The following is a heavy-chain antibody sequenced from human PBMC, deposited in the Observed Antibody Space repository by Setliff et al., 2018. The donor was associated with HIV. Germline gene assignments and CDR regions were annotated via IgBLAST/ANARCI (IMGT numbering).Heavy chain of an antibody. D-gene: IGHD3-22*01. CDR3: ARYYYDRSGSSAPYYFMDV. CDR1: GGSLSSSNW. V-gene: IGHV4-4*02. CDR2: IYHSGSA. J-gene: IGHJ6*03. Sequence: LSLTCAVSGGSLSSSNWWTWVRQPPGKGLEWVGEIYHSGSANYNPSLKSRVTISVDKSKNQFSLKLTSVTAADTAVYYCARYYYDRSGSSAPYYFMDVWGKGTTVTVSS.